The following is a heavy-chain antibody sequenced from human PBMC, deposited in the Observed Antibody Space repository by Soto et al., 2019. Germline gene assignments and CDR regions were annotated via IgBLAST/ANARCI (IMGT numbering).Heavy chain of an antibody. J-gene: IGHJ3*02. V-gene: IGHV4-39*01. CDR3: ARWYYYDSSGYYQTTYAFDI. CDR1: NGSVSSPLSY. Sequence: SETLSLTCSVSNGSVSSPLSYWGWIRQPPGKRPEWIGVIYFSGITSYNPSLKSRVTISVDTSRNQFSLELSSVTAADTAVYYCARWYYYDSSGYYQTTYAFDIWGQGTMVTVSS. CDR2: IYFSGIT. D-gene: IGHD3-22*01.